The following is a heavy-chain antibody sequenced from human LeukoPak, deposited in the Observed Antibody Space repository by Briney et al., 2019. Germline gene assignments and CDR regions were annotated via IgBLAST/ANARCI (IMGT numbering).Heavy chain of an antibody. CDR3: ARDGTMVRGVYYYYYGMDV. D-gene: IGHD3-10*01. CDR2: IYTSGST. J-gene: IGHJ6*02. Sequence: SETLSLTCTVSGGSINSYYWSWIRQPAGKGLEWIGRIYTSGSTNYNPSLKSRVTMSVDTSKNQFSLKLSSGTAADTAVYYCARDGTMVRGVYYYYYGMDVWGQGTTVTVSS. CDR1: GGSINSYY. V-gene: IGHV4-4*07.